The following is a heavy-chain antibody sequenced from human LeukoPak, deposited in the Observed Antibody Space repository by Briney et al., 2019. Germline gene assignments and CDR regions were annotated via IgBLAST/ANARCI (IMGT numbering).Heavy chain of an antibody. V-gene: IGHV4-34*01. CDR3: ARLSPLRYFDWLPPEHAYYYYGMDV. D-gene: IGHD3-9*01. CDR1: GGSFSGYY. J-gene: IGHJ6*02. Sequence: SETLSLTCAVYGGSFSGYYWSWIRQPPGKGLEWIGEINHSGSTNYNPSLKSRVTISVDTSKNQFSLKLSSVTAADTAVYYCARLSPLRYFDWLPPEHAYYYYGMDVWGQGTTVTVSS. CDR2: INHSGST.